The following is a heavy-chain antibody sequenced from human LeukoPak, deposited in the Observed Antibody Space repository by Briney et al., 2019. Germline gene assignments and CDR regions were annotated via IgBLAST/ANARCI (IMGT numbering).Heavy chain of an antibody. CDR1: GDSISPYF. D-gene: IGHD3-16*01. V-gene: IGHV4-59*08. J-gene: IGHJ4*02. Sequence: SETLSLTCTVSGDSISPYFWSWIRQPPGKGLEWIGYIYYSGSSNYNPSLKSRVTISVDTSKNQFSLKLSSVTAADTAVYYCARLRLGDFDYWGQGTLVTVSS. CDR3: ARLRLGDFDY. CDR2: IYYSGSS.